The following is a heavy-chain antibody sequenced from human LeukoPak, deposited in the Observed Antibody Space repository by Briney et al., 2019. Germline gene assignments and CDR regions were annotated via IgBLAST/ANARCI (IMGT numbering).Heavy chain of an antibody. D-gene: IGHD3-22*01. Sequence: ASVKVSCKASVYTFTSYDINWVRQATGQGLEWMGWMNPNSGNTGYAQKLQGRVTMTTDTSTSTAYMELRSLRSDDTAVYYCARDYVVRGYYYDSSGYIPPSDYWGQGTLVTVSS. CDR1: VYTFTSYD. V-gene: IGHV1-8*01. J-gene: IGHJ4*02. CDR3: ARDYVVRGYYYDSSGYIPPSDY. CDR2: MNPNSGNT.